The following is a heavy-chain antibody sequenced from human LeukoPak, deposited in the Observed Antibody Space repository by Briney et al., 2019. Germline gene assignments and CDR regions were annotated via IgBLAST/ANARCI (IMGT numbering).Heavy chain of an antibody. V-gene: IGHV4-59*01. D-gene: IGHD6-19*01. CDR2: IYYSGNT. CDR1: GGSITSYY. CDR3: ARAHTVAVPFDF. J-gene: IGHJ4*02. Sequence: SETLSLTCTVSGGSITSYYWSWIRQPPGKGLEWIGYIYYSGNTDYNPSLKSRVTISVGPSENQFSLKLSAVTTADTAVYYCARAHTVAVPFDFWGQGTLVTVSS.